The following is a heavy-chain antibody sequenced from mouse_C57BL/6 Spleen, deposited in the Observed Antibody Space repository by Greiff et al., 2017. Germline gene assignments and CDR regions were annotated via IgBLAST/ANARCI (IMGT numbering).Heavy chain of an antibody. J-gene: IGHJ3*01. V-gene: IGHV1-18*01. D-gene: IGHD2-4*01. Sequence: VQLKESGPELVKPGASVKIPCKASGYTFTDYNMDWVKQSHGKSLEWIGDINPNNGGTIYNQKFKGKATLTVDKSSSTAYMELRSLTSEDTAVYYCARWDYDGGFAYWGQGTLVTVSA. CDR3: ARWDYDGGFAY. CDR1: GYTFTDYN. CDR2: INPNNGGT.